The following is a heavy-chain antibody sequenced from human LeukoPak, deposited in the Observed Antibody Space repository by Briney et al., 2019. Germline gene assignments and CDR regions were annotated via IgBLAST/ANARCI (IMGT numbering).Heavy chain of an antibody. Sequence: SQTLSLTCTVSGGSISSGGYYWSWIRQHPGKGLEWIGYIYYSGSTYYNPSLKSRVTISVDTSKNQFSLRLSSVTAADTAVYYCVSYSDSSGYLAYFDFWGQGTLVTASS. CDR2: IYYSGST. J-gene: IGHJ4*02. CDR1: GGSISSGGYY. V-gene: IGHV4-31*03. CDR3: VSYSDSSGYLAYFDF. D-gene: IGHD3-22*01.